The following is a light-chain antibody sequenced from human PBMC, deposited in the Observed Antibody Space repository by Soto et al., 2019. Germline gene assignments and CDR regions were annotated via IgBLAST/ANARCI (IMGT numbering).Light chain of an antibody. CDR1: QTITTL. CDR2: AAS. V-gene: IGKV1-39*01. CDR3: QQTSSTPPT. Sequence: DIQLTQSPSSLSASVGDTVTITCRASQTITTLLHWYQQTPGKAPDLLIYAASRLQSGVPSRFSGSGSGTDFTLTISILQPEDFGTYYCQQTSSTPPTFGQGTRLQIK. J-gene: IGKJ2*01.